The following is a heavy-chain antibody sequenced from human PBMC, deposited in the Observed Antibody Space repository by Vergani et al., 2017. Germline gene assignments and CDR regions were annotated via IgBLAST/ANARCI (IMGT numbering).Heavy chain of an antibody. CDR3: ARYLRFLCNRFDL. CDR1: GFTFNQYG. J-gene: IGHJ5*02. CDR2: TWYDGNNK. V-gene: IGHV3-33*01. D-gene: IGHD2-21*01. Sequence: QVQLVESGGGVVQPGRSLRLSCAASGFTFNQYGMHWVRQAPGKGLEWVAVTWYDGNNKQYADSVKGRFTISRDNSKSTMYLQMNSLRDEDTGVYYCARYLRFLCNRFDLWGQGTLVTVSS.